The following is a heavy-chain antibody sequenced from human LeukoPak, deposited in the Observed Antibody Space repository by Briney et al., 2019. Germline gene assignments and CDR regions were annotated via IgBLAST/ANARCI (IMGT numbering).Heavy chain of an antibody. V-gene: IGHV3-21*01. CDR2: VSGSGTYI. J-gene: IGHJ1*01. D-gene: IGHD3-10*01. Sequence: GSLRLSCAASGFTFGSYSMTWVRQAPGKGLEWVSSVSGSGTYIYYADSVKGRFTISRDNPKNSLYLQMNSLRAEDTAVYYCAGTNYYGSGSAEYFQHWGQGTLVTVSS. CDR3: AGTNYYGSGSAEYFQH. CDR1: GFTFGSYS.